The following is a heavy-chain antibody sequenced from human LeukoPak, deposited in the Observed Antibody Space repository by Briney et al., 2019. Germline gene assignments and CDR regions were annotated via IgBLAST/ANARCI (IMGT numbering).Heavy chain of an antibody. CDR3: ARDPDTMVRSYYYGMDV. Sequence: GGSLRLSCAASGFTFSDYYMSWLRQAPGKGLEWVSYISSSGSTIYYADSVKGRFTISRDNAKNSLYLQMNSLRAEDTAVYYCARDPDTMVRSYYYGMDVWGQGTTVTVSS. J-gene: IGHJ6*02. V-gene: IGHV3-11*01. D-gene: IGHD3-10*01. CDR2: ISSSGSTI. CDR1: GFTFSDYY.